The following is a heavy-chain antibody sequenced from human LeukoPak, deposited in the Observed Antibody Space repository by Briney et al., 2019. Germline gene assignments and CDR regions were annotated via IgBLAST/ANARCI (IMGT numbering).Heavy chain of an antibody. Sequence: SETLSLTCTVSGGSISSYYWSWIRQPPGKGLEWIGYIYYSGSTNYNPSLKSRVTMSVDTSKNQFSLKLSSVTAADTAVYYCASGGDGYNLVYWGQGTLVTVSS. CDR3: ASGGDGYNLVY. CDR1: GGSISSYY. V-gene: IGHV4-59*01. J-gene: IGHJ4*02. D-gene: IGHD5-24*01. CDR2: IYYSGST.